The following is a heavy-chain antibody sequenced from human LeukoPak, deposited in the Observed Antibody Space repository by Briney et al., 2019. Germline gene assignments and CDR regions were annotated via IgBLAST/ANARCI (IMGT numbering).Heavy chain of an antibody. J-gene: IGHJ3*02. D-gene: IGHD4-23*01. CDR3: ATLTGGDDAFDI. CDR1: GGSMSNFY. Sequence: SETLSLTCTVSGGSMSNFYWSWIRQFPGKGLEWIGYIYYSGSTKYNPSLKSRVTMSVDTSKNQFSLKLSSVTAADTAVYYCATLTGGDDAFDIWGQGTMVTVSS. CDR2: IYYSGST. V-gene: IGHV4-59*12.